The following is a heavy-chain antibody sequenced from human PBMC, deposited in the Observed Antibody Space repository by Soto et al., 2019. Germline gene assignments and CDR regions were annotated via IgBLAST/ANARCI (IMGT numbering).Heavy chain of an antibody. Sequence: PGGSLRLSCAASGFTFSSYGMHWVRQAPGKGLEWVAVISYDGSNKYYADSVKGRFTISRDNSKNTLYLQMNSLRAEDTAVYYCAKPPNPVDTAMATFDYWGQGTLVTVSS. V-gene: IGHV3-30*18. CDR1: GFTFSSYG. D-gene: IGHD5-18*01. J-gene: IGHJ4*02. CDR2: ISYDGSNK. CDR3: AKPPNPVDTAMATFDY.